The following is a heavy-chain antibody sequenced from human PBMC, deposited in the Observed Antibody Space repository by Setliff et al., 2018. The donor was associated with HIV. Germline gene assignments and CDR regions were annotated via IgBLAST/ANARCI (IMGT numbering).Heavy chain of an antibody. CDR2: IDYSGSS. D-gene: IGHD6-6*01. J-gene: IGHJ6*03. V-gene: IGHV4-34*01. Sequence: SETLSLTCAVYGGSLWGYYWTWIRQPPGEGLEWIGEIDYSGSSSSNPSLKSRVTISVDTSTNQFSLKIFSVTAADTAMYYCARLGEIADRPGYYMGVWSNGTTVTVSS. CDR1: GGSLWGYY. CDR3: ARLGEIADRPGYYMGV.